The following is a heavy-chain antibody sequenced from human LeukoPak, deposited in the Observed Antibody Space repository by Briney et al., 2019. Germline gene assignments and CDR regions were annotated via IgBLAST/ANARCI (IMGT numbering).Heavy chain of an antibody. CDR2: SYYSRST. CDR3: ARQLDPYNWFDP. Sequence: SETLSLTCVVSGGSISSYYWSWIRQPPGKGLEWIGYSYYSRSTYYNPSLKSRVTISEDTSNNQVSLHLRSVTAADTAVYYCARQLDPYNWFDPWGQGTLVTVSS. D-gene: IGHD1-1*01. CDR1: GGSISSYY. J-gene: IGHJ5*02. V-gene: IGHV4-59*08.